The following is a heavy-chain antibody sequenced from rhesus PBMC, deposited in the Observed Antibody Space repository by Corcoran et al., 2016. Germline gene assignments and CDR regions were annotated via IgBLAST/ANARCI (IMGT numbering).Heavy chain of an antibody. V-gene: IGHV4-173*01. Sequence: QLQLPESGPGLVKPSETLSLTCAVSGGSISSNYWRWIRQPLGEGLEWIGRISGSGGSTDYTPSLKTRVTISTDTSKNQFSLKVSSVTAADTAVYYCARGERLVNEYFEFWGQGALVTVSS. CDR1: GGSISSNY. D-gene: IGHD6S26*01. CDR2: ISGSGGST. J-gene: IGHJ1*01. CDR3: ARGERLVNEYFEF.